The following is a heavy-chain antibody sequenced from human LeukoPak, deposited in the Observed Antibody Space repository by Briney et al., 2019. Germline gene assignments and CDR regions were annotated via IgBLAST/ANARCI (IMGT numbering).Heavy chain of an antibody. J-gene: IGHJ5*01. V-gene: IGHV4-34*01. CDR2: INHSGGT. CDR3: ASLARGGNWFDS. Sequence: PSETLSLTCAVYGGSFIGYDWTWIRQPPGKGLEWIGEINHSGGTNYNPSLKSRVTISVDTSKNQFSLKLSSVTAADTAVYYCASLARGGNWFDSWGQGTLVTVSS. D-gene: IGHD6-6*01. CDR1: GGSFIGYD.